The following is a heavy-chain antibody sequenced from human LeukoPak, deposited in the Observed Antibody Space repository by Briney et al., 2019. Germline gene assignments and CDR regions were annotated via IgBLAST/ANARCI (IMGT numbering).Heavy chain of an antibody. CDR3: ARVQKWASFDY. J-gene: IGHJ4*02. Sequence: SETLSLPCTVSGGSISSYYWSWIRQPPGKGLEWIGYIYYSGSTNYNPSLKSRVTISVDTSKKQFSLKLSAVTAADTAVYYCARVQKWASFDYWGQGTLVTVSS. V-gene: IGHV4-59*01. CDR1: GGSISSYY. D-gene: IGHD1-26*01. CDR2: IYYSGST.